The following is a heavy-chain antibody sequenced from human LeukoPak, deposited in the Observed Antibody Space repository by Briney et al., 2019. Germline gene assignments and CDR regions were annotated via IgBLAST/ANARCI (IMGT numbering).Heavy chain of an antibody. Sequence: ASVKVSCKASGYTFTGYYMHWVRQAPGQGLEWMGWISAYNGNTNYAQKLQGRVTMTTDTSTSTAYMELRSLRSDDTAVYYCARDEDALTAAVEYFDWAFWGQGTLVTVSS. D-gene: IGHD3-9*01. V-gene: IGHV1-18*04. J-gene: IGHJ4*02. CDR3: ARDEDALTAAVEYFDWAF. CDR1: GYTFTGYY. CDR2: ISAYNGNT.